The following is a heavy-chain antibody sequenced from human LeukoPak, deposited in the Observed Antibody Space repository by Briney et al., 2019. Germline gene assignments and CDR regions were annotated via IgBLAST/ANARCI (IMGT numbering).Heavy chain of an antibody. CDR2: IYYSGST. J-gene: IGHJ4*02. CDR1: GGSFSSSSYY. V-gene: IGHV4-39*01. D-gene: IGHD3-3*01. CDR3: ARRVVIRTYLDY. Sequence: SETLSLTCTVSGGSFSSSSYYWGWIRQPPGKGLEWIGSIYYSGSTYYNPSLKSRVTISVDTSKNQFSLKLSSVTAADTAVYYCARRVVIRTYLDYWGQGTLVTVSS.